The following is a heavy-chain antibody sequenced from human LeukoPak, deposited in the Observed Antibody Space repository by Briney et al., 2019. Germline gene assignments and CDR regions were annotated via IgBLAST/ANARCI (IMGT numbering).Heavy chain of an antibody. V-gene: IGHV3-23*01. D-gene: IGHD5-18*01. J-gene: IGHJ4*02. CDR2: ISGSGGST. CDR1: GFTFSSYA. Sequence: GGSLRLSCAASGFTFSSYAMSGVRQPPGKGLEWVSVISGSGGSTYYAASVKGRFTISRDNSKNTLYLQMNSLRAEDTAVYYCAKREYSYGLYYFDYWGQGTLVTVSS. CDR3: AKREYSYGLYYFDY.